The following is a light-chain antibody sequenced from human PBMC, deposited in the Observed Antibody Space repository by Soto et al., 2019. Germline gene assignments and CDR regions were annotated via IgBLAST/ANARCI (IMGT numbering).Light chain of an antibody. J-gene: IGKJ1*01. CDR1: QNINTK. CDR3: QQHNNWPPWT. V-gene: IGKV3-15*01. Sequence: ETVMTQSPATLSVSPGESATLSCRASQNINTKLAWYQQKPGQAPRLLIYGASTRATGVPARFSGSGSGTDFTLTINSLQSEDFVVYYCQQHNNWPPWTFGQGTKVEIK. CDR2: GAS.